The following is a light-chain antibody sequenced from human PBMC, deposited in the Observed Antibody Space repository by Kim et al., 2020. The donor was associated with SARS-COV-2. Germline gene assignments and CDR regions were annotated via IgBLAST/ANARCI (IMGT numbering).Light chain of an antibody. J-gene: IGKJ2*01. CDR3: QQYFSSPYT. CDR1: RSVLYSSNNKNF. Sequence: RATINCRSSRSVLYSSNNKNFLAGYQQKPGQHPKVLIYWASTRESGVPDRFSGSGSATDFTLTISSLQAEDVAVYFCQQYFSSPYTFGQGTKLEI. CDR2: WAS. V-gene: IGKV4-1*01.